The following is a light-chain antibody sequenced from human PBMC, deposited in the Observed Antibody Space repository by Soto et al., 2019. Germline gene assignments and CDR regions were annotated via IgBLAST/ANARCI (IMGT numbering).Light chain of an antibody. J-gene: IGKJ1*01. CDR1: QSVSSN. CDR2: GAS. CDR3: QQYNNWPPWT. V-gene: IGKV3-15*01. Sequence: EIVMTQSPATLSVSPVDRATLSCRASQSVSSNLAWYQQKPGQAPRLLIYGASTRATGIPARFSGSGSGTEFTLTISSLQSEDFAVYYCQQYNNWPPWTFGQGTKVDIK.